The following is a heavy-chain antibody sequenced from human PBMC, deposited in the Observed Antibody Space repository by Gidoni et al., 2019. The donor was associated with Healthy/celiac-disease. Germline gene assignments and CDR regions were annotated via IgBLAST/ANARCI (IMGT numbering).Heavy chain of an antibody. J-gene: IGHJ6*02. Sequence: QVQLVESGGGGFQPGRSLRLSCAASGFTFSSYGMHWVRQAPGKGLEWVAVISYDGSNKYYSDSVKGRFTISRDNSKNTLYLQMNSLRAEDTAVYYCAKDIRSTSYYYYGMDVWGQVTTVTVSS. V-gene: IGHV3-30*18. CDR3: AKDIRSTSYYYYGMDV. CDR2: ISYDGSNK. D-gene: IGHD2-2*01. CDR1: GFTFSSYG.